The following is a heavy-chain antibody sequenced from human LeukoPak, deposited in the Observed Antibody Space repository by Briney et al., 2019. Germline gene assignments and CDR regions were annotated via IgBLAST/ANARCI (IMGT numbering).Heavy chain of an antibody. CDR2: INHSGST. CDR1: GGSFSGYY. V-gene: IGHV4-34*01. D-gene: IGHD6-19*01. J-gene: IGHJ4*02. Sequence: PSETLSLTCAVYGGSFSGYYWSWIRQPPGKGLEWIGEINHSGSTNSNPSLKSRVTISVDRSKNQFSLKLSSVTAADTAVYYCARRPRYSSGWYYFDSWGQGTLVTVSS. CDR3: ARRPRYSSGWYYFDS.